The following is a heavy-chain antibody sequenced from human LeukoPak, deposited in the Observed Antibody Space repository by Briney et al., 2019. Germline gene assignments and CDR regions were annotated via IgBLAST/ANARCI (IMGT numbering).Heavy chain of an antibody. Sequence: SQTLSLTCTVSGYSISSGYYWGWVRQPPGKGLEWIGTVYHSGSTYYNPSLRSRVTISVETSKNQFSLKLSSVTAADTAVYYCANSIDFDYGDYYFDYWGQGALVTISS. CDR2: VYHSGST. V-gene: IGHV4-38-2*02. CDR1: GYSISSGYY. D-gene: IGHD4-17*01. CDR3: ANSIDFDYGDYYFDY. J-gene: IGHJ4*02.